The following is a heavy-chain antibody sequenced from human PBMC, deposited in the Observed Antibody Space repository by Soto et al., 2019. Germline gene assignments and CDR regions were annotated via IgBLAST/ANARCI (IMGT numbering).Heavy chain of an antibody. J-gene: IGHJ3*02. CDR1: GFTFSSYG. Sequence: QVQLVESGGGVVQPGRSLRLSCAASGFTFSSYGMHWVRQAPGKGLEWVAVIWYDGSNKYYADSVKGRFTISRDNSKNTLYLQMNSLRAEDMAVYYCARDGFYGDLSAENDAFDIWGQGTMVTVSS. D-gene: IGHD4-17*01. V-gene: IGHV3-33*01. CDR2: IWYDGSNK. CDR3: ARDGFYGDLSAENDAFDI.